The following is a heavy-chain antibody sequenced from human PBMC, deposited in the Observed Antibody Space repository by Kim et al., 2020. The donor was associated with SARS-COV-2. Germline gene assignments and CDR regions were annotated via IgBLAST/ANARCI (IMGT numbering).Heavy chain of an antibody. CDR1: GGSISSSSYY. D-gene: IGHD6-13*01. V-gene: IGHV4-39*01. CDR2: IYYSGST. Sequence: SETLSLTCTVSGGSISSSSYYWGWIRQPPGKGLEWIGSIYYSGSTYYNPSLKSRVTISVDTSKNQFSLKLSSVTAADTAVYYCARKGSGIAADLSLADFSLTADYWGQGTLVTVSS. CDR3: ARKGSGIAADLSLADFSLTADY. J-gene: IGHJ4*02.